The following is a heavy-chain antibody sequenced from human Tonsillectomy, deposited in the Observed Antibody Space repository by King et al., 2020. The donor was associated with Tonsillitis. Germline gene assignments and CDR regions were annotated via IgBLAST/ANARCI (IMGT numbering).Heavy chain of an antibody. CDR2: IYYSGST. D-gene: IGHD3-16*01. CDR3: ARAGEWEVGYYFDY. Sequence: VQLQESGPGLVKPSETLSLTCTVSGGSISSYYWSWIRQPPGKGLEWIGYIYYSGSTNYNPSLKSRVTISVDTSKNQFSLKLSSVTAADTAVYYCARAGEWEVGYYFDYWGQGTLVTVSS. V-gene: IGHV4-59*01. J-gene: IGHJ4*02. CDR1: GGSISSYY.